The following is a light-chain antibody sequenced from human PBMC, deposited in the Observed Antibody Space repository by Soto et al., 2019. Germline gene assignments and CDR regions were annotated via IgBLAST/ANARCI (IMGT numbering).Light chain of an antibody. CDR2: KAS. CDR3: QQYNSQWT. V-gene: IGKV1-5*03. J-gene: IGKJ1*01. CDR1: QSISSW. Sequence: DIQLTQSPATLSASVGDRVTITCRASQSISSWLAWYQQKPGRAPKLLNYKASSLESGVPSRFSGSGSGTEFTLTISSLQPDDFATYYCQQYNSQWTFGQGTKVDI.